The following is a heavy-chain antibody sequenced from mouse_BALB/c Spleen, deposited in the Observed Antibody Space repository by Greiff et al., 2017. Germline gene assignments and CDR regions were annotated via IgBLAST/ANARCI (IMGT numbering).Heavy chain of an antibody. CDR2: IYPGNGDT. V-gene: IGHV1-12*01. CDR1: GYTFTSYN. CDR3: AREGRSWFAY. Sequence: LQQPGAELVKPGASVKMSCKASGYTFTSYNMHWVKQTPGQGLEWIGAIYPGNGDTSYNQKFKGKATLTADKSSSTAYMQLSSLTSEDSAVYYCAREGRSWFAYWGQGTLVTVSA. J-gene: IGHJ3*01.